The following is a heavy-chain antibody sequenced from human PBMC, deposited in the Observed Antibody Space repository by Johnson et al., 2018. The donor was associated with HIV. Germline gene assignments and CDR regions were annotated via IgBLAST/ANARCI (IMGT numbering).Heavy chain of an antibody. J-gene: IGHJ3*02. CDR3: AISIPRPGWGDAFDI. D-gene: IGHD3-16*01. Sequence: QVQLVESGGGVVQPGRSLRLSCAASGFTFSSYGMHWVRQTPGKGLEWVAVISYDGSNKYYADSVKGRFTISRDNSKNTLYLQMNALRAEDTAVYYCAISIPRPGWGDAFDIWGQGTMVTVSS. CDR1: GFTFSSYG. CDR2: ISYDGSNK. V-gene: IGHV3-30*03.